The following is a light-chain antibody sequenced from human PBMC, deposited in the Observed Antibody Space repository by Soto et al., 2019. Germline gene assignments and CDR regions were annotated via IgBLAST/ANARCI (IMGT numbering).Light chain of an antibody. CDR2: RAS. Sequence: EIVLTQSPGTLSLSPGEIATLSCRASQTVSSSYLAWYHHKAGQAPRLLVFRASSRATGIPDRFSGSGSGTDFTLTISRLEPEDFAVYYCQHYGTSPPMYTFGQGTKLEI. CDR1: QTVSSSY. V-gene: IGKV3-20*01. CDR3: QHYGTSPPMYT. J-gene: IGKJ2*01.